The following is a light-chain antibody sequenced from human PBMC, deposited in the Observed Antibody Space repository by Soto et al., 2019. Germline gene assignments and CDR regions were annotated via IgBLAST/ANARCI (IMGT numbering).Light chain of an antibody. Sequence: DIQTTQSPSSLSALVGDRVTITCRASRSIARYLNWYQQKPGKPPKFLIYATTTLQSGVPSRFSGDGSGTDFTLTTATLQPEDFATYYCLQTFSDPFTFGQGTKVDI. CDR2: ATT. J-gene: IGKJ2*01. V-gene: IGKV1-39*01. CDR3: LQTFSDPFT. CDR1: RSIARY.